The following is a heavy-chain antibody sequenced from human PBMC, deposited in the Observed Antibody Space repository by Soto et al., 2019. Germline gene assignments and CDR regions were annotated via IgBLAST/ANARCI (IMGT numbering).Heavy chain of an antibody. Sequence: ASVKVSCKASGGTFSSHAISWVRQAPGQGLEWMGGIIPFSKATNYAQKFQGRVTITADDSTSTAYMDLYSLRSEDTAVYYCARDVPLNYYDGTYSYYAMDVWGQGNTVTVSS. J-gene: IGHJ6*02. CDR2: IIPFSKAT. V-gene: IGHV1-69*13. CDR3: ARDVPLNYYDGTYSYYAMDV. D-gene: IGHD3-16*01. CDR1: GGTFSSHA.